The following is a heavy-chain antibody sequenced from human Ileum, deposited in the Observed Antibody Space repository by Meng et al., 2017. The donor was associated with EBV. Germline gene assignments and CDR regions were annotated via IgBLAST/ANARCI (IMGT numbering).Heavy chain of an antibody. D-gene: IGHD4-17*01. CDR2: IYHSGST. V-gene: IGHV4-4*02. J-gene: IGHJ4*02. CDR1: GDYISSNNW. CDR3: ASGRDYAWHS. Sequence: VQLRGSGPGLGKHSGTLSLTCAVSGDYISSNNWWSRVRQPPGKGLEWIGEIYHSGSTNYNPSFKSRVTMSVDKSKNQISLNLSSVTAADTAVYYCASGRDYAWHSWGRGTLVTVSS.